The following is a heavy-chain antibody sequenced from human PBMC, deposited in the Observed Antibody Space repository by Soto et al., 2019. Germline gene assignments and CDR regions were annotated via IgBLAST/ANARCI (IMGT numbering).Heavy chain of an antibody. Sequence: GGSLRLSCAASGFTFSSYAMSWVRQAPGKGLEWVSAISGSGGSTYYADSVKGRFTISRDNSKNTLYLQMNSLRAEDTAVYYCAKCDAATVTTAPSFDYWGQGTLVTVSS. CDR1: GFTFSSYA. V-gene: IGHV3-23*01. CDR3: AKCDAATVTTAPSFDY. D-gene: IGHD4-17*01. J-gene: IGHJ4*02. CDR2: ISGSGGST.